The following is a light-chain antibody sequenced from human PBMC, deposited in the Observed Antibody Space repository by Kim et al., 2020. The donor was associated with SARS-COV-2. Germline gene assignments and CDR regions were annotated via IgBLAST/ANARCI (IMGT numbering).Light chain of an antibody. V-gene: IGLV3-19*01. CDR3: QSRDSGGNVL. J-gene: IGLJ2*01. CDR1: SLRSYY. Sequence: SSELTQDHAVSVALGQTVRITCQGDSLRSYYATWYQQRPRQAPVLVIYGRNNRPSGIPDRLSGSSSGNTASLTISGAQAEDEADFYCQSRDSGGNVLFGGGTQLTVL. CDR2: GRN.